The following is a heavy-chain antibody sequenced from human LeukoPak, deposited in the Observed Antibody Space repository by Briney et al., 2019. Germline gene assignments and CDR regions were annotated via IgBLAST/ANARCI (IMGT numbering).Heavy chain of an antibody. CDR1: GYTFTGYY. CDR2: INPNSGGT. V-gene: IGHV1-2*02. Sequence: ASVKVSCKASGYTFTGYYMHWVRQAPGQGLEWMGWINPNSGGTNYAQKFQGRVTMTRDTSISTAYMELSRLRSDDTAVYYCARSWYKWAVAGRPYYYYMDVWGKGTTVTVSS. J-gene: IGHJ6*03. CDR3: ARSWYKWAVAGRPYYYYMDV. D-gene: IGHD6-19*01.